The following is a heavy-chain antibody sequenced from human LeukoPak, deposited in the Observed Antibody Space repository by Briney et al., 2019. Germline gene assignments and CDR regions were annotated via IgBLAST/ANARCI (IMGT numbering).Heavy chain of an antibody. Sequence: NASETLSLTCAVYGGSFSGYYWSWIRQPPGKGLEWIGEINHSGSTNYNPSLKSRVTISVDTSKNQFSLKLSSVTAADTAVYYCARVDTMIVVGAWGQGTLVTVSS. J-gene: IGHJ5*02. V-gene: IGHV4-34*01. CDR2: INHSGST. D-gene: IGHD3-22*01. CDR1: GGSFSGYY. CDR3: ARVDTMIVVGA.